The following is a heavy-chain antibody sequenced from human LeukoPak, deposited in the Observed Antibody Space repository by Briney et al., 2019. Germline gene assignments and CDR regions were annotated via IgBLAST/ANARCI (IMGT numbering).Heavy chain of an antibody. J-gene: IGHJ4*02. D-gene: IGHD2-2*02. Sequence: PGGCLRLSCAASTFTFSSYSMNWVRQAPGRGLGWVSYISTSSITIYYADSVKGRFTISRDNAKNSLYLQMNRLRDEDTAVYYCARKRSSLGKYHFDYWGQGNLVTVSS. CDR2: ISTSSITI. CDR3: ARKRSSLGKYHFDY. V-gene: IGHV3-48*02. CDR1: TFTFSSYS.